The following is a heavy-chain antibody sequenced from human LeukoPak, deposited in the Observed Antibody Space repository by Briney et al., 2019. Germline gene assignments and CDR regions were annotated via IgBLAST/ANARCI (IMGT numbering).Heavy chain of an antibody. J-gene: IGHJ5*02. CDR3: ARDLGQSSIAARGNWFDP. V-gene: IGHV4-38-2*02. D-gene: IGHD6-6*01. CDR1: GYSISSGYY. CDR2: IYHSGST. Sequence: PSETLSLTCTVSGYSISSGYYWGWIRQPPGKGLEWIESIYHSGSTYYNPSLKSRVTISVDTSKNQFSLKLSSVTAADTAVYYCARDLGQSSIAARGNWFDPWGQGTLVTVSS.